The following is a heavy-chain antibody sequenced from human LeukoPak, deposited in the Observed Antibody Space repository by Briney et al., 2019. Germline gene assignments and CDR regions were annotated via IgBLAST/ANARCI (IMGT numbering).Heavy chain of an antibody. CDR1: GFTFSTYR. Sequence: GGSLRLSCAASGFTFSTYRMNWVRQAPGKGLEWVSYISSSSSSIYYAGSVKGRFTISRDNAKNSLYLQMNSLRDEDTAVYYCARGYDYWGQGTLVTVSS. CDR2: ISSSSSSI. J-gene: IGHJ4*02. D-gene: IGHD5-18*01. V-gene: IGHV3-48*02. CDR3: ARGYDY.